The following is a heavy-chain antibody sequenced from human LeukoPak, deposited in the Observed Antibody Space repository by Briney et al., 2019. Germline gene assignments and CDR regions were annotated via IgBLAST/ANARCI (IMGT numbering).Heavy chain of an antibody. D-gene: IGHD3-22*01. CDR2: IRYDGSNK. CDR1: GFTFSSYG. Sequence: PGGSLRLSCAASGFTFSSYGMHWVRQAPGKGLEWVAFIRYDGSNKYYADSVKGRFTISRDNSKNTLYLQMNSLRAEDTAAYYCAKDGYDSSGFFDYWGQGTLVTVSS. CDR3: AKDGYDSSGFFDY. J-gene: IGHJ4*02. V-gene: IGHV3-30*02.